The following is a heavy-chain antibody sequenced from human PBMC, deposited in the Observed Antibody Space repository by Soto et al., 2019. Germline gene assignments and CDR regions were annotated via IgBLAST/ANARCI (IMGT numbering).Heavy chain of an antibody. CDR1: GFSLNTTAVG. J-gene: IGHJ3*02. Sequence: QITLKESGPTLVKPTQTLTLTCTFSGFSLNTTAVGVGWIRQPPGKALEWLALIYWDNDKRYNPSLKTRLTNTKDTSKNQVVLKMTNMDPVETATYFCAHREGDDYVWGSYKDAFDIWGQGTMVTVSS. V-gene: IGHV2-5*02. D-gene: IGHD3-16*01. CDR2: IYWDNDK. CDR3: AHREGDDYVWGSYKDAFDI.